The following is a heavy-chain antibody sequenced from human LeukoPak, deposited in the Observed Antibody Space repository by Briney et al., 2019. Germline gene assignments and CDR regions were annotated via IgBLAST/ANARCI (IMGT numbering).Heavy chain of an antibody. CDR1: GGSITGYY. Sequence: SETLSLTCTVSGGSITGYYWSWIRQPPGKGLEWIGYIHYSGSTKYNPSLKSRVSISVDTSKNQFSLKLSSVTAADTAVYYCARAGPRRDGYNVDYWGQGTLVTVSS. D-gene: IGHD5-24*01. V-gene: IGHV4-59*01. CDR2: IHYSGST. CDR3: ARAGPRRDGYNVDY. J-gene: IGHJ4*02.